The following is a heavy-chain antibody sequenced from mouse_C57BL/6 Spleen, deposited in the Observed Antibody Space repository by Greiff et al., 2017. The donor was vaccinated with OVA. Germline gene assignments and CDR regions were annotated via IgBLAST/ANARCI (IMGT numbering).Heavy chain of an antibody. J-gene: IGHJ3*01. CDR2: IYPGDGDT. CDR3: ASLYDYAWFAY. Sequence: VHLVESGPELVKPGASVKISCKASGYSFSSSWMNWVKQRPGKGLEWIGRIYPGDGDTNYNGKFKGKATLTADKSSSTAYMQLSSLTSEDSAVYFCASLYDYAWFAYWGQGTLVTVSA. D-gene: IGHD2-4*01. V-gene: IGHV1-82*01. CDR1: GYSFSSSW.